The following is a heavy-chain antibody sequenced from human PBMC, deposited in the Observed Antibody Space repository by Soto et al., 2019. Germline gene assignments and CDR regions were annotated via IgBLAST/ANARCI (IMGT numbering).Heavy chain of an antibody. V-gene: IGHV1-18*01. Sequence: ASVKVSCKASGYTFTSYGISWVRQAPGQGLEWMGWISAYNGNTNYAQKLQGRVTMTTDTSTSTAYMELRSLRSEDTAVYYCARGVRYCISTSCPVGFDYWGQGTLVTVSS. CDR2: ISAYNGNT. J-gene: IGHJ4*02. D-gene: IGHD2-2*01. CDR1: GYTFTSYG. CDR3: ARGVRYCISTSCPVGFDY.